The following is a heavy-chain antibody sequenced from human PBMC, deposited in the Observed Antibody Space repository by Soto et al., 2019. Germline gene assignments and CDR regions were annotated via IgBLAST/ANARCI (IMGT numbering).Heavy chain of an antibody. CDR1: GFICSSYD. CDR3: AKATATSGGAFEI. D-gene: IGHD1-1*01. CDR2: ILVGGSP. J-gene: IGHJ3*02. Sequence: PAGSLRLSCAVSGFICSSYDMSWVRQAPGKGLEWVSTILVGGSPHYEDSVKGRFTISRDTSKNTVYLQMNSLTAGDTAVYYCAKATATSGGAFEIYGQGAMVTVSS. V-gene: IGHV3-23*01.